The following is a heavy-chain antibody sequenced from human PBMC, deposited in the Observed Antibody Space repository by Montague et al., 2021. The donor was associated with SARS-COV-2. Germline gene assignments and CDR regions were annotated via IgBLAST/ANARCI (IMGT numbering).Heavy chain of an antibody. V-gene: IGHV6-1*01. Sequence: CAISGDSVSSNSAAWNWIRQSPSRGLEWLGRTYYRSKWYNDYAVSVKSRITINPDTSKNQFSLQLNSVTPEDTAVYYCARGRVDTTMILVVFTGAAHYFDSWGQGTLVSVSS. CDR1: GDSVSSNSAA. D-gene: IGHD3-22*01. CDR2: TYYRSKWYN. CDR3: ARGRVDTTMILVVFTGAAHYFDS. J-gene: IGHJ4*02.